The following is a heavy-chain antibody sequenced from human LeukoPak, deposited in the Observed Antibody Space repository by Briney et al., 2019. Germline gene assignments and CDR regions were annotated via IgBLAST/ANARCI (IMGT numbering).Heavy chain of an antibody. Sequence: GGSLRLSCAAPGFTFSSYSMNWVRQAPGKGLEWVSSISSSSSYIYYADSVKGRFTISRDNAKNSLYLQMNSLRAEDTAVYYCARDGAAARSDAFDIWGQGTMVTVSS. V-gene: IGHV3-21*01. CDR1: GFTFSSYS. J-gene: IGHJ3*02. D-gene: IGHD6-13*01. CDR2: ISSSSSYI. CDR3: ARDGAAARSDAFDI.